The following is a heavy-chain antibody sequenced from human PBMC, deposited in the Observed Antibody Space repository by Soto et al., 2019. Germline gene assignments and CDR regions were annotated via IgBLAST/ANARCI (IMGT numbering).Heavy chain of an antibody. CDR1: GGSFSGYY. J-gene: IGHJ4*02. CDR2: ISRSGSA. D-gene: IGHD3-10*01. V-gene: IGHV4-34*01. CDR3: ARDSLMTHYCNSGSRDRGYFDF. Sequence: PSETLSLTCAVSGGSFSGYYWNWIRQRPGKGLEWLGEISRSGSATYNPSLKGRVTMSVDTSKNQISLNVTSVTAADTALYYCARDSLMTHYCNSGSRDRGYFDFWGQGTLVTVSS.